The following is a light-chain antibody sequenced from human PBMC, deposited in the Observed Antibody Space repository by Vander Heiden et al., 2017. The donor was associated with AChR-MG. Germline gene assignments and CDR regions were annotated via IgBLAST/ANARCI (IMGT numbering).Light chain of an antibody. V-gene: IGKV3-11*01. J-gene: IGKJ2*01. CDR2: DAS. CDR1: QSVNNY. Sequence: DIVLTQSPATLSLSPGERATLSCRASQSVNNYLAWYQQKPGQAPRLLINDASNRATGIPARFTGSGSGTDFTLTISSLEPEDFAGYYCQQRSHWPPYTFGQGTKLEIK. CDR3: QQRSHWPPYT.